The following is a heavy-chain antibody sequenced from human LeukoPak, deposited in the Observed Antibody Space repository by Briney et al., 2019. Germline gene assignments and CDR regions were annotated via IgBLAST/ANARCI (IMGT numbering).Heavy chain of an antibody. CDR3: ARDCAQHGWYPYY. CDR2: IIPIFGTA. D-gene: IGHD6-19*01. V-gene: IGHV1-69*05. CDR1: GGTFSSYA. Sequence: SVKVSCKASGGTFSSYAISWVRQAPGQGLEWMGGIIPIFGTANYAQKFQGRVTITTDESTSTAYMELRSLRSDDTAVYYCARDCAQHGWYPYYWGQGTLVTVSS. J-gene: IGHJ4*02.